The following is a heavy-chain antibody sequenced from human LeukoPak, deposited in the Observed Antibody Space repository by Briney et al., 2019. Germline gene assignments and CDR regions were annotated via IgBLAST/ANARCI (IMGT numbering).Heavy chain of an antibody. Sequence: REASVKVSCKASGYTFTSYGISWVRQAPGQGLEWMGWISAYNGNTNYAQKLQGRVTMTTDTSTSTAYMELRSLRSDDTAVYYCARADGDYDSEYLQHWGQGTLVTVSS. CDR1: GYTFTSYG. CDR2: ISAYNGNT. J-gene: IGHJ1*01. D-gene: IGHD4-17*01. V-gene: IGHV1-18*01. CDR3: ARADGDYDSEYLQH.